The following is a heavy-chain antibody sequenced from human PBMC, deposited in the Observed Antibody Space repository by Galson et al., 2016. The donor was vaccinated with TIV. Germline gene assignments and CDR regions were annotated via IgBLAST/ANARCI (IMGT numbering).Heavy chain of an antibody. D-gene: IGHD2-8*01. CDR2: VDPEDGQT. V-gene: IGHV1-69-2*01. J-gene: IGHJ6*02. CDR3: TTVRLRGSGGMDV. CDR1: GYNFTDYF. Sequence: VKVSCKVSGYNFTDYFLHWMQQAPGKSFEWMGHVDPEDGQTKYAPKFQGRITITADASTDTAYMELTSLRSEDTALYFCTTVRLRGSGGMDVWGQGTTVIVSS.